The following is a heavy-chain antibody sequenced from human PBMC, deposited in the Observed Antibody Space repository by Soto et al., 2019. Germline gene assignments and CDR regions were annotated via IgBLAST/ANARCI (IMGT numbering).Heavy chain of an antibody. CDR3: ARARIVGATYYFDY. D-gene: IGHD1-26*01. CDR1: GYTFTSYA. CDR2: INAGNGNT. V-gene: IGHV1-3*01. Sequence: ASVKVSCKASGYTFTSYAMHWVRQAPGQRLEWMGWINAGNGNTKYSQKFQGRVTITGDTSTSTAYMELSSLRSEDTAVYYCARARIVGATYYFDYWGQGTLVTVSS. J-gene: IGHJ4*02.